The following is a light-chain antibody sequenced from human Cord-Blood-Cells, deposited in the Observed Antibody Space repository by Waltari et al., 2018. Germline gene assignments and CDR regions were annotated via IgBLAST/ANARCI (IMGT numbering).Light chain of an antibody. CDR1: QGISSY. CDR3: NHYYSSPYT. CDR2: AAS. Sequence: VIWMTQSPSLLSASTGDRVTISCRMSQGISSYLAGYQQKPGKAPELLIYAASTLQSGVQQGFVASELGQIFTRTIIVRQSKDLAPYTGNHYYSSPYTFGQGTKLEIK. V-gene: IGKV1D-8*01. J-gene: IGKJ2*01.